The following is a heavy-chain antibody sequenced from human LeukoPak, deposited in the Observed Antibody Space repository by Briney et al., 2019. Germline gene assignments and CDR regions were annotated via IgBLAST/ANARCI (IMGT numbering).Heavy chain of an antibody. CDR2: ISAYNGNT. CDR3: ARDQYCSSTSCYTYYFDY. CDR1: SYTFTSYG. Sequence: ASVKVSCKASSYTFTSYGISWVRQAPGQGLEWMGWISAYNGNTNYAQKFQGRVTMTTDTSTSTAYMELRSLRSDDTAVYHCARDQYCSSTSCYTYYFDYWGQGTPVTVSS. D-gene: IGHD2-2*02. V-gene: IGHV1-18*01. J-gene: IGHJ4*02.